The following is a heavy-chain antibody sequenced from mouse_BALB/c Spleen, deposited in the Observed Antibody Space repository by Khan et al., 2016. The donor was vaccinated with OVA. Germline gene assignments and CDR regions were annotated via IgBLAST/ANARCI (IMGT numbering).Heavy chain of an antibody. V-gene: IGHV1S132*01. CDR1: GYTFTSYW. CDR2: IFPGTGTT. Sequence: QIQLVQSGAELVKPGASVKLSCKTSGYTFTSYWIQWVKQRPGQGLGWIGQIFPGTGTTYYNENFKGKATLTVDTSSNTAFMQLSSLTSEDSAFYFCARGYFGNYEFVYWGQGTLVTVSP. D-gene: IGHD2-1*01. J-gene: IGHJ3*01. CDR3: ARGYFGNYEFVY.